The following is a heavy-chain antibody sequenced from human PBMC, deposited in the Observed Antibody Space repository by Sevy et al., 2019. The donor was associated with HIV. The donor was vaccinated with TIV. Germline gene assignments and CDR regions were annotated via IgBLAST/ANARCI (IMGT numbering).Heavy chain of an antibody. CDR1: GFTFGDYT. J-gene: IGHJ5*02. V-gene: IGHV3-49*03. CDR2: IRSKAYGGTT. CDR3: TRGEAHCGGDCYSSPPWWFDP. D-gene: IGHD2-21*02. Sequence: GGSLRLSCTASGFTFGDYTMTWFRQAPGKGLEWVGFIRSKAYGGTTEYAGSVKGRFTISRDASKSIAYLLMNSLKTEDAAVYYCTRGEAHCGGDCYSSPPWWFDPWGQGTLVTVSS.